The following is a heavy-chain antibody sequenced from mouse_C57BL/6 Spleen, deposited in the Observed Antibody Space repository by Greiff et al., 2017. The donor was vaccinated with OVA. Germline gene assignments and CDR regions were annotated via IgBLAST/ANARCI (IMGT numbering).Heavy chain of an antibody. D-gene: IGHD1-1*01. V-gene: IGHV3-6*01. CDR1: GYSITSGYY. CDR3: ARGDYYGSSYDWYFDV. Sequence: EVQLQQSGPGLVKPSQSLSLTCSVTGYSITSGYYWNRIRQFPGNKLEWMGYISYDGSNNYNPSLKNRISITRDTSKNQFFLKLNSVTTEDTATYYCARGDYYGSSYDWYFDVWGTGTTVTVSS. CDR2: ISYDGSN. J-gene: IGHJ1*03.